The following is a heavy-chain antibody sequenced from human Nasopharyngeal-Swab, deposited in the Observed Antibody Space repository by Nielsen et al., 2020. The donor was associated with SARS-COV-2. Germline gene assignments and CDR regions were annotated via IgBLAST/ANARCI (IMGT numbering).Heavy chain of an antibody. CDR1: GFTFSNAW. V-gene: IGHV3-15*01. J-gene: IGHJ5*02. Sequence: GESLKISCAASGFTFSNAWKSWVRQAPGKGLEWVGRIKSKTDGGTTDYAAPVKGRFTISRDDSKNTLYLQMNSLKTEDTAVYYCTTEDSSSWYWFDPWGQGTLVTVSS. D-gene: IGHD6-13*01. CDR2: IKSKTDGGTT. CDR3: TTEDSSSWYWFDP.